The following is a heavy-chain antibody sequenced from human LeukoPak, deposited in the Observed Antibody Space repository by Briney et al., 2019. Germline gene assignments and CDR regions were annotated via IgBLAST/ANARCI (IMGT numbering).Heavy chain of an antibody. CDR2: ISISSSTI. CDR1: GFTFSSYS. Sequence: GGSLRLSCAASGFTFSSYSMNWVRQAPGKGLEWVSYISISSSTIYYADSVKGRFTISRDNAKNSLYLQMNSLRAEGTAVYYCARDVGYYDSSGYPGGYWGQGTLVTVSS. CDR3: ARDVGYYDSSGYPGGY. D-gene: IGHD3-22*01. V-gene: IGHV3-48*01. J-gene: IGHJ4*02.